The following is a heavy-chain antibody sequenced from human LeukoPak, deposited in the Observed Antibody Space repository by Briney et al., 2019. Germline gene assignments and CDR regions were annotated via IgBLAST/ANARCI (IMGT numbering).Heavy chain of an antibody. CDR1: GFTFSDYS. CDR3: ARDRGGGSNFEY. Sequence: GGSLRLSCAASGFTFSDYSMNWLRQAPGKGLEWVSSISASSIYIYYADSVKGRFTVSRDKAENSVYLQMNSLRAEDTAVYYCARDRGGGSNFEYWGQGTLVTVS. D-gene: IGHD1-26*01. CDR2: ISASSIYI. J-gene: IGHJ4*02. V-gene: IGHV3-21*06.